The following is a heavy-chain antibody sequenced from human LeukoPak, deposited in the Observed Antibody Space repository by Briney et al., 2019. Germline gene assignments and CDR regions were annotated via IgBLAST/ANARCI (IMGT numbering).Heavy chain of an antibody. CDR3: ARDCSSISCYIALDY. D-gene: IGHD2-2*02. Sequence: GASVTVSCKASGYTFTSYGITWVRQAPGQGLEWMGWISAYNGNTNYAKTLQGRVTMTTDTSTSTAYMGLRSLRSDDTAVYYCARDCSSISCYIALDYWGQGTLVTVSS. CDR1: GYTFTSYG. V-gene: IGHV1-18*01. J-gene: IGHJ4*02. CDR2: ISAYNGNT.